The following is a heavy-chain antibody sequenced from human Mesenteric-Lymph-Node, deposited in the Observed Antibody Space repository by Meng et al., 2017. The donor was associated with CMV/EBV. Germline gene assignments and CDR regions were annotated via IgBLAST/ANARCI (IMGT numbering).Heavy chain of an antibody. CDR1: GYSFTNYW. V-gene: IGHV5-51*01. CDR3: ARLDWNNIRYFDY. CDR2: IYPGDSDT. D-gene: IGHD1/OR15-1a*01. J-gene: IGHJ4*02. Sequence: KVSCKGSGYSFTNYWIAWVRQMPGKGLEWVGIIYPGDSDTIYSPSFQGQVTTSADKSISTAYLQWSSLKASDTAMYYCARLDWNNIRYFDYWGQGTLVTVSS.